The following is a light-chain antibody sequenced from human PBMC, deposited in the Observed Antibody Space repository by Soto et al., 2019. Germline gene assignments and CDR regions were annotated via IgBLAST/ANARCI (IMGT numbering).Light chain of an antibody. CDR3: AAWDESLNVLL. CDR1: SSNIGKNA. CDR2: YDD. J-gene: IGLJ3*02. Sequence: QLVLTQPPSVSEAPRQRVTISCSGNSSNIGKNAVNWYQHLPGKAPKLLIYYDDLLPSGVSDRFSGSKSGTSASLAISGLQSDDEGDYYCAAWDESLNVLLFGGGTKVTVL. V-gene: IGLV1-36*01.